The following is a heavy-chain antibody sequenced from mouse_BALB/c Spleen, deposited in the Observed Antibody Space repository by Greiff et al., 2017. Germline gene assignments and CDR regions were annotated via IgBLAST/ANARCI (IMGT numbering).Heavy chain of an antibody. CDR3: ARQLGAAWFAY. D-gene: IGHD3-1*01. J-gene: IGHJ3*01. V-gene: IGHV5-15*02. Sequence: DVMLVESGGGLVQPGGSRKLSCAASGFTFSDYGMAWVRQAPGKGPEWVAFISNLAYSIYYADTVTGRFTISRENAKNTLYLEMSSLRSEDTAMYYCARQLGAAWFAYWGQGTLVTVSA. CDR1: GFTFSDYG. CDR2: ISNLAYSI.